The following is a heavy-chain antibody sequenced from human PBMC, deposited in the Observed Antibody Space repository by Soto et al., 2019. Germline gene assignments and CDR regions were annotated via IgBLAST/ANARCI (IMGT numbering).Heavy chain of an antibody. CDR3: PRCDYVVLTAYSSGD. CDR1: GGTFNNYG. CDR2: IIPMIGRT. Sequence: QVQLVQSGAEVKKPGSSVKVSCKASGGTFNNYGMGWVRQAPGQGLEWMGGIIPMIGRTNYAQQFQCRLTPSADASSSAADSELVSLLSDDAFVYYSPRCDYVVLTAYSSGDWGHVTLVTVSS. D-gene: IGHD3-16*01. J-gene: IGHJ4*01. V-gene: IGHV1-69*19.